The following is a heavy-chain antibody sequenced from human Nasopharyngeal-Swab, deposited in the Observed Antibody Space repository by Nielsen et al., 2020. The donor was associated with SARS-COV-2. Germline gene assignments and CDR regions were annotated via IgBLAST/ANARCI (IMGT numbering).Heavy chain of an antibody. J-gene: IGHJ4*02. Sequence: GGSLRLSCAASGFSFYNYALNWVRQAPGKGLEGVSALSGSGGTTRYADPVKGRFTISRDNLKNTLYLQMNSLTAEDTAIYYCAKGSYYGSGTYKDYFDYWGQGTRVTVSS. D-gene: IGHD3-10*01. CDR1: GFSFYNYA. CDR3: AKGSYYGSGTYKDYFDY. V-gene: IGHV3-23*01. CDR2: LSGSGGTT.